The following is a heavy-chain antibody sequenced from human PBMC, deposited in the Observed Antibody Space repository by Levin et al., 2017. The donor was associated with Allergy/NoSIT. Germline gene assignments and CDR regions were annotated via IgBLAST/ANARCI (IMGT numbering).Heavy chain of an antibody. CDR1: AVSMTTGDYY. Sequence: SETLSLTCTVSAVSMTTGDYYWNWIRQAPGKALEWIGYVHFTGNTLYNPSLESRTSMSIDTSKKEFSLKVTSVTAADTAVYYCARSGSDYGGLRSYFDTWGQGTHVTVSS. V-gene: IGHV4-30-4*01. J-gene: IGHJ4*02. CDR3: ARSGSDYGGLRSYFDT. D-gene: IGHD4-23*01. CDR2: VHFTGNT.